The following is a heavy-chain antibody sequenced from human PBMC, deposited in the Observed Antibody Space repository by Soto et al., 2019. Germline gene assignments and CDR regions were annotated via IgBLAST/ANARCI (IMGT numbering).Heavy chain of an antibody. V-gene: IGHV3-15*07. CDR3: ATMGSY. CDR1: GFAFSKAW. D-gene: IGHD3-10*01. J-gene: IGHJ4*02. CDR2: IKSNTDGGTT. Sequence: EVPLVESGGGLVKPGGSLRLSCAASGFAFSKAWMNWVPQAPGKGLEWVGHIKSNTDGGTTDYAAPVKGRFTISRDDSKNTLYLQMNSLKTEDTAMYYCATMGSYWGQGSLVTDSS.